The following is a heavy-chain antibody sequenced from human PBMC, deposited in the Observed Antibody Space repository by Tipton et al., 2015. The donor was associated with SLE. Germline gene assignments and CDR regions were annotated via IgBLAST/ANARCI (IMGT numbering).Heavy chain of an antibody. D-gene: IGHD5-12*01. Sequence: TLSLTCTVSGGSISSDDYYWSWIRQHPGRGLEWIGHISYSGNTFYNPSLKSRLTISVDTSKNQFSLKLSSSTAADTAVYYCARGGVGGYDYLGYWGQGTLVTVSS. CDR2: ISYSGNT. CDR1: GGSISSDDYY. J-gene: IGHJ4*02. CDR3: ARGGVGGYDYLGY. V-gene: IGHV4-31*03.